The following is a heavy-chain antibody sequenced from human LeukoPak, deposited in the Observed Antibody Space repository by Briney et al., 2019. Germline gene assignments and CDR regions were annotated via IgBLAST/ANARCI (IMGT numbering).Heavy chain of an antibody. CDR1: GFTFTSYS. J-gene: IGHJ4*02. CDR2: ISGGGDNT. V-gene: IGHV3-23*01. D-gene: IGHD2-21*02. Sequence: GGSLRLSCAASGFTFTSYSMNWVRQAPGKGLEWVSTISGGGDNTYYADSVKGRFTISRDNSKNTLYLQMNSLRAEDTALYYCAKPPSFHCCADFYPDYWGQGTLGTGSS. CDR3: AKPPSFHCCADFYPDY.